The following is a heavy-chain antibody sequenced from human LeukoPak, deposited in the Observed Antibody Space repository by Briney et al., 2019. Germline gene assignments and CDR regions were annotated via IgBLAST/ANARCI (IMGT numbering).Heavy chain of an antibody. CDR2: ISIYNGNT. J-gene: IGHJ5*02. CDR3: ARITYDFWSGYYMPDDP. V-gene: IGHV1-18*01. Sequence: SVKVSCKASGYTFTNYGISWVRQAPGQGLEWMGWISIYNGNTDYAQKLRGRVTMTTDTSTSTAYMELRSLRSDDTAVYYCARITYDFWSGYYMPDDPWGQGTLVTVSS. CDR1: GYTFTNYG. D-gene: IGHD3-3*01.